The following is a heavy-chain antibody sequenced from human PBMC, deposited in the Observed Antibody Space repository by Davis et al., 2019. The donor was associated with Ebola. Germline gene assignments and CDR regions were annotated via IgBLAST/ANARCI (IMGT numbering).Heavy chain of an antibody. Sequence: PGGSLRLSCAASGFTFSSYGMHWVRQAPGKGLEWVAFIRYDGSNKYYADSVKGRFTISRDNSKNSLYLQMNSLRAEDTAVYYCTRAEVPSGYVLRYYFDYWGQGTLVTVSS. J-gene: IGHJ4*02. V-gene: IGHV3-30*02. CDR1: GFTFSSYG. CDR2: IRYDGSNK. CDR3: TRAEVPSGYVLRYYFDY. D-gene: IGHD3-3*01.